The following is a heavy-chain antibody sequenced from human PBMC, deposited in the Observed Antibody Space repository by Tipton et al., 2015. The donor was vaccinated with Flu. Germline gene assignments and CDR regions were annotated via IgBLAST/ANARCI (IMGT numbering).Heavy chain of an antibody. CDR2: INHSGST. CDR3: ARVQKRWLQAGWYSCYGMDV. V-gene: IGHV4-34*01. Sequence: LRLSCAVYGGSFSGYYWSWIRQPPGKGLEWIGEINHSGSTNYNPSLKSRVTISVDTSKNQFSLKLSSVTAADTAVYYCARVQKRWLQAGWYSCYGMDVWGQGPTVTVSS. J-gene: IGHJ6*02. CDR1: GGSFSGYY. D-gene: IGHD5-24*01.